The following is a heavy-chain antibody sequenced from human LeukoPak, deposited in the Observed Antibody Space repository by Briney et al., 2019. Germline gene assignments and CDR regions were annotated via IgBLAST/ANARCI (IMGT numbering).Heavy chain of an antibody. CDR3: ARRNTIMVAGLDY. Sequence: ASVKVSCKASGYTFTSYDINWVPQATGQGLEWMGWMNPNSGNTGYAQKFQGRVTMTRNTSISTAFMELSSLRSEDTAVYYCARRNTIMVAGLDYWGQGTLVTVSS. V-gene: IGHV1-8*01. CDR2: MNPNSGNT. D-gene: IGHD5-24*01. CDR1: GYTFTSYD. J-gene: IGHJ4*02.